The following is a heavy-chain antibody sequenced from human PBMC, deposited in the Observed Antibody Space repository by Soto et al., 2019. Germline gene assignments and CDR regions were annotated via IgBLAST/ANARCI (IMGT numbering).Heavy chain of an antibody. CDR2: ISGTGVYI. J-gene: IGHJ5*02. CDR3: AREGALKPFSS. Sequence: AASGFTFSSYNLNWVRQAPGKGLEWVSHISGTGVYIHYADAVKGRFTISRDNAKSSVYLQMNSLRAEDTAVYYCAREGALKPFSSWGQGALVTVSS. V-gene: IGHV3-21*01. CDR1: GFTFSSYN.